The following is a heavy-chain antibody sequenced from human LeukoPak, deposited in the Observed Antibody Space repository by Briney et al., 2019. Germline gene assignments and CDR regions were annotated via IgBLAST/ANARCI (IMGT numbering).Heavy chain of an antibody. CDR2: INHSGST. D-gene: IGHD3-10*01. Sequence: SETLPLTCAVYGGFFSGYYWSWIRQPPGKGLEWIGEINHSGSTNYNPSLKSRVTISVDTSKNQFSLKLSSVTAADTAVYYCARLGDYGSGSYYKLDVWGKGTTVTISS. V-gene: IGHV4-34*01. CDR1: GGFFSGYY. J-gene: IGHJ6*04. CDR3: ARLGDYGSGSYYKLDV.